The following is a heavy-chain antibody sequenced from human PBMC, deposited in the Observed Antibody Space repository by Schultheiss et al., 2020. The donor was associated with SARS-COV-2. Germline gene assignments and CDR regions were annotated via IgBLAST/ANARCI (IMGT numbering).Heavy chain of an antibody. V-gene: IGHV3-30-3*01. CDR2: ISYDGSNK. Sequence: LSLTCAASGFTFSSYAMHWVRQAPGKGLEWVAVISYDGSNKYYADSVKGRFTISRDNSKNTLYLQMNSLRAEDTAVYYCARGYCSSTSCYHYYYYGMDVWGQGTTVTVSS. D-gene: IGHD2-2*01. CDR3: ARGYCSSTSCYHYYYYGMDV. J-gene: IGHJ6*02. CDR1: GFTFSSYA.